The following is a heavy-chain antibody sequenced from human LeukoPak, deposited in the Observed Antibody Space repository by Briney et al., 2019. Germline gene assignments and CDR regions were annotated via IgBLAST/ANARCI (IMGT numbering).Heavy chain of an antibody. CDR3: ARDPTNTSGRYAYFDS. Sequence: ASVKVSCKASGYTFTHHGISWVRQAPGQGLEWMAWISCYNGNTHYAQKFQGRATLTTDTSTSTAYMELRSLRSDDTAVYYCARDPTNTSGRYAYFDSWGQGTLVTVSS. J-gene: IGHJ4*02. CDR1: GYTFTHHG. CDR2: ISCYNGNT. V-gene: IGHV1-18*01. D-gene: IGHD6-19*01.